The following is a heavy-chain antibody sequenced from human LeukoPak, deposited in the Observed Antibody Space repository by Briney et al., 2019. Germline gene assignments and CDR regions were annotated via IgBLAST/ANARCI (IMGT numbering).Heavy chain of an antibody. CDR3: ARRSYGSGSYYPNYYFVY. V-gene: IGHV5-51*01. D-gene: IGHD3-10*01. J-gene: IGHJ4*02. Sequence: GESLKISCKGSGYSFTSYWIGWVRQMPGKGLEWMGIIYPGDSDTRYSPSFQGQVTISADKSISTAYLQWSSLKASDTAMYYCARRSYGSGSYYPNYYFVYWGQGTLVTVSS. CDR1: GYSFTSYW. CDR2: IYPGDSDT.